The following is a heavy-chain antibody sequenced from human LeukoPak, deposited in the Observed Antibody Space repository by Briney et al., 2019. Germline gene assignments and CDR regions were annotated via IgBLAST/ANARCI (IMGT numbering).Heavy chain of an antibody. Sequence: SETLSLTCAVYGGSFSGYYWSWIRQPPGKGLEWIEEINHSGSTNYNPSLKSRVTISVDTSKNQFSLKLSSVTAADTAVYYCARGWLRSPFDYWGQGTLVTVSS. V-gene: IGHV4-34*01. CDR3: ARGWLRSPFDY. CDR2: INHSGST. J-gene: IGHJ4*02. CDR1: GGSFSGYY. D-gene: IGHD5-12*01.